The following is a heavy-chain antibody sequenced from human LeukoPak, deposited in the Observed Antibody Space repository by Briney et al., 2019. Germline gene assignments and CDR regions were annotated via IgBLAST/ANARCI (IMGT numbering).Heavy chain of an antibody. J-gene: IGHJ4*02. CDR3: ARSEIVVVTAIDY. V-gene: IGHV4-59*12. CDR2: IYYSGST. CDR1: GGSISSYY. D-gene: IGHD2-21*02. Sequence: SSETLSLTCTVSGGSISSYYWSWIRQPPGKGLEWIGYIYYSGSTNYNPSLKSRVTISVDTSKNQFSLKLSSVTAADTAVYYCARSEIVVVTAIDYWGQGTLVTVSS.